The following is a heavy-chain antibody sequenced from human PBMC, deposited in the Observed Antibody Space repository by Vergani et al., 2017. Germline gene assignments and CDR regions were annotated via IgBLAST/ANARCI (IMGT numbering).Heavy chain of an antibody. CDR1: EYSFGNYW. CDR3: ARHTTYTDS. Sequence: EVELVQSGPEMRKPGESLKISCKGSEYSFGNYWIGWVRQMPGKGLEWMGIIYPAYSETRYSPSSQGQVTISADKSISTAFLQWDSLKASDTALYYCARHTTYTDSWGQGTLVTVSS. V-gene: IGHV5-51*01. J-gene: IGHJ4*02. D-gene: IGHD1-1*01. CDR2: IYPAYSET.